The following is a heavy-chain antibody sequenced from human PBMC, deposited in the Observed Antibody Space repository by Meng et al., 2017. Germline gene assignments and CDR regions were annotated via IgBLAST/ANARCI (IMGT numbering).Heavy chain of an antibody. CDR3: AHIPYSSSWYEYFQH. V-gene: IGHV2-5*01. D-gene: IGHD6-13*01. CDR1: GFSLSASGVG. Sequence: TFKEFGPKPVKPTQTLTLTRTFPGFSLSASGVGVGWIRQPPGKALEWLALIYWNDDKRYSPSLKSRLTITKDTSKNQVVLTMTNMDPVDTATYYCAHIPYSSSWYEYFQHWGQGTLVTVSS. CDR2: IYWNDDK. J-gene: IGHJ1*01.